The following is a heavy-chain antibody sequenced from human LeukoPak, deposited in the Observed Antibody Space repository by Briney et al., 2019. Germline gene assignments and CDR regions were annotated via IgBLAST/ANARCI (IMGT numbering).Heavy chain of an antibody. CDR3: ARGRSGYDYYRY. Sequence: SETLSLTCAVSGGSISSGGYSWSWIRQPPGKGLEWIGYIYHSGSTNYNPSLKSRVTISVDTSKNQFSLKLSSVTAADTAVYYCARGRSGYDYYRYWGQGTLVTVSS. V-gene: IGHV4-30-2*01. D-gene: IGHD5-12*01. J-gene: IGHJ4*02. CDR2: IYHSGST. CDR1: GGSISSGGYS.